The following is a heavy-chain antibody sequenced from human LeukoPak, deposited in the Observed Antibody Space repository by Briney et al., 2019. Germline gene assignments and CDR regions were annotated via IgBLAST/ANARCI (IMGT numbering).Heavy chain of an antibody. Sequence: ASVKVSCKASGYTFTTYYMHWVRQAPGQGLEWMGIINPSGGSTTYAQKFQGIVTMTRDTSTSTVYMELNSLISEDTAVYYCAREPSGSHFDYWGQGTLVTVSS. D-gene: IGHD1-26*01. CDR3: AREPSGSHFDY. CDR1: GYTFTTYY. CDR2: INPSGGST. V-gene: IGHV1-46*01. J-gene: IGHJ4*02.